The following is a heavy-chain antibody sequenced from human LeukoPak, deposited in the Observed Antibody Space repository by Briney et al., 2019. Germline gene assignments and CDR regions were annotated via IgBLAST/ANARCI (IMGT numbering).Heavy chain of an antibody. CDR1: GFTFCSYA. CDR2: ISYDGSNK. J-gene: IGHJ5*02. CDR3: ARDRFDRSGYYSDWFDP. Sequence: GRSLRLSCAASGFTFCSYAMHWVRQAPGKGLERVAVISYDGSNKYDADYVKGRFTISRDNSKNTLYLQMISLRAEDTAVYYCARDRFDRSGYYSDWFDPWGQGTLVTVSS. V-gene: IGHV3-30*01. D-gene: IGHD3-22*01.